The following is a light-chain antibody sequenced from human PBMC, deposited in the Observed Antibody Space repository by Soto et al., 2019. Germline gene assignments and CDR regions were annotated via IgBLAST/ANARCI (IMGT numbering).Light chain of an antibody. Sequence: QSALTQPASVSGSPGQSITISCTGTSSDVGSYNLVSWYQQHPGKAPKLMIYEVSKRPSGVSNRFSGSKSGNTAPLTISGLQGEDRGDYYCRSYSGNWNYVFGTGAKLTVL. CDR2: EVS. V-gene: IGLV2-23*02. CDR1: SSDVGSYNL. CDR3: RSYSGNWNYV. J-gene: IGLJ1*01.